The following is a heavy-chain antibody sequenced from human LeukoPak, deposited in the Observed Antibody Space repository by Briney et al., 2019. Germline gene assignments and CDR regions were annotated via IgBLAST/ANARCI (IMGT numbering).Heavy chain of an antibody. Sequence: GGSLRLSCAASGFTFSNYGMHWVRQAPGKGLEWVAVIWHDGSKKYYADSVKGRFTISRDNSKNTLYLQMNSLKTEDTAVYYCTYTGNDYWGQGTLVTVSS. CDR1: GFTFSNYG. D-gene: IGHD4-11*01. CDR3: TYTGNDY. J-gene: IGHJ4*02. V-gene: IGHV3-33*01. CDR2: IWHDGSKK.